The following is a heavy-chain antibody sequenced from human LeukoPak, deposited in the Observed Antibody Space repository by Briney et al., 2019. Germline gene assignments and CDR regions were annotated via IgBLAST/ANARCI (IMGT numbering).Heavy chain of an antibody. J-gene: IGHJ4*02. D-gene: IGHD3-3*01. CDR2: LRSSGSAF. Sequence: GGSVRLSCVDSGFTFSSYEMNWVRQAPGKGLEWIAYLRSSGSAFSYADSVKGRFTIARDNAKNSVYLEMNSLRADDTAVYYCARSARLMKGVVEVTALDDWGQGTLVTVSS. CDR3: ARSARLMKGVVEVTALDD. V-gene: IGHV3-48*03. CDR1: GFTFSSYE.